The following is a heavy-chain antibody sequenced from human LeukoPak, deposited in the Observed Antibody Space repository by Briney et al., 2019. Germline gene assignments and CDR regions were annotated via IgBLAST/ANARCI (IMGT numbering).Heavy chain of an antibody. Sequence: PSETLSLTCTVSGDSMSSYYWNWVRQPPGKGLEWIGNIYYSGSINYNPSRKSRVAISPDTSKNQISLNLNSATAADTAVYYCARHMHSYGYFDYWGQGSLVTVSS. CDR3: ARHMHSYGYFDY. J-gene: IGHJ4*02. D-gene: IGHD5-18*01. V-gene: IGHV4-59*08. CDR1: GDSMSSYY. CDR2: IYYSGSI.